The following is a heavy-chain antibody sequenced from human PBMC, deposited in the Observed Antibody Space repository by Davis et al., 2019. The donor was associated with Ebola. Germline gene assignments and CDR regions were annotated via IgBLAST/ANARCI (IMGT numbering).Heavy chain of an antibody. J-gene: IGHJ3*02. CDR1: GYSFTSYW. Sequence: KVSCKGSGYSFTSYWIGWVRQMPGKGLGWMGIIYPGDSDTRYSPSFQGQVTISADKSISTAYLQWSSLKASDTAMYYCARLRDYYDSRSYAFDIWGQGTMVTVSS. CDR2: IYPGDSDT. CDR3: ARLRDYYDSRSYAFDI. V-gene: IGHV5-51*01. D-gene: IGHD3-22*01.